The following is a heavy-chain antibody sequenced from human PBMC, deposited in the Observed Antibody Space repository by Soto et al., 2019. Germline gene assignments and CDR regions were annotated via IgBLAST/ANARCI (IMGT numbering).Heavy chain of an antibody. Sequence: QVQLVQSGAEMKKPGSSVKVSCQSSGGTFNTYAMNWVRQAPGQGPEWMGDISPMFGAANYAPKFQGRVTITADESTGTSYMQLSSLTSEDMALYFCAREVQVHTPAFVYWGQGTRVTVSS. CDR3: AREVQVHTPAFVY. CDR1: GGTFNTYA. CDR2: ISPMFGAA. J-gene: IGHJ4*02. V-gene: IGHV1-69*19. D-gene: IGHD3-10*01.